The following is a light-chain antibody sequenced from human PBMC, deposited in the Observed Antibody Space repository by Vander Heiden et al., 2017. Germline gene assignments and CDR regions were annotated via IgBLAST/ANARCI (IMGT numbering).Light chain of an antibody. CDR3: QTWGTGIRV. Sequence: QLVLTQSPSASASLAASVKLTGTLSSRHSTYVIAWHQQQQGKAPRHLMKVNRDGIHGKGGGIPSRFSGSRSVAALCLTISSLRDEDEADYYCQTWGTGIRVFGGGTKLTVL. V-gene: IGLV4-69*02. CDR1: SRHSTYV. CDR2: VNRDGIH. J-gene: IGLJ3*02.